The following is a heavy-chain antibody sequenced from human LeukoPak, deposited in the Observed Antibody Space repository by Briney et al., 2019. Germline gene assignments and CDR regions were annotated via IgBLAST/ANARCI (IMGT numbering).Heavy chain of an antibody. V-gene: IGHV3-48*01. CDR2: ISSTSSHI. CDR3: VRDPEALDY. CDR1: GFNFNSSS. Sequence: GGSLRLSCVASGFNFNSSSLNWVRQAPGKGLEWVSYISSTSSHIYFAESMRGRFSISRDNARNSVYLQMTSLRVEDTAVYYCVRDPEALDYWGQGTLVTVSS. J-gene: IGHJ4*02.